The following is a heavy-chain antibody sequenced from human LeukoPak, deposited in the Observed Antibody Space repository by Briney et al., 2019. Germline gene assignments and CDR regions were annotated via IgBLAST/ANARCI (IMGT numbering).Heavy chain of an antibody. J-gene: IGHJ5*02. Sequence: GESLKISCKGSGYSFTNYWIGWVRRMPGKGLEWMGIIYPADSDTRYSPSFQGQVTISVDKSITTAYLRWSSLKASDTAMYYCARQGDGYINNYFDPWGQGTLVTVSS. CDR3: ARQGDGYINNYFDP. V-gene: IGHV5-51*01. CDR2: IYPADSDT. D-gene: IGHD5-24*01. CDR1: GYSFTNYW.